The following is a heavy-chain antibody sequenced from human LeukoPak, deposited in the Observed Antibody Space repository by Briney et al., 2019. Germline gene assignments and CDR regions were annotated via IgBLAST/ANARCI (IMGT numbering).Heavy chain of an antibody. CDR3: ARERDCGRASSVAYYFDY. D-gene: IGHD2-2*01. V-gene: IGHV3-21*01. CDR1: GFTLTNFG. Sequence: GGSLRLSCAASGFTLTNFGMDWVRQAPGKGLEWVSSVSASSSYIYYADSVKGRFTISRDNAQNSLYLQMNSLRAEDTAVYYCARERDCGRASSVAYYFDYWSPGTLVTVSS. J-gene: IGHJ4*02. CDR2: VSASSSYI.